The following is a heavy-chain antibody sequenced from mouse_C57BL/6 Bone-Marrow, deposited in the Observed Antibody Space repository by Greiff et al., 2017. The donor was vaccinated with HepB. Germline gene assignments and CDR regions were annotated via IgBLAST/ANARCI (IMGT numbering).Heavy chain of an antibody. CDR1: GYTFTSYW. CDR3: GSSWFAY. J-gene: IGHJ3*01. V-gene: IGHV1-7*01. CDR2: INPSSGYT. Sequence: QVQLKQSGAELAKPGASVKLSCKASGYTFTSYWMHWVKQRPGQGLEWIGYINPSSGYTKYNQKFKDKATLTADKSASTAYMQLSSLTYEDSAVYYCGSSWFAYWGQGTLVTVSA.